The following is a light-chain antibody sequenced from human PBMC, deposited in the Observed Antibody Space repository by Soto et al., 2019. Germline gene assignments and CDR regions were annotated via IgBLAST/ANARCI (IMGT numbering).Light chain of an antibody. Sequence: DIQMTQSPSSLSASVGDRVTITCRASQSVYIYLTWYQQKPGKAPKVLIYGASSLQSGVPSRISGSGSGTDFTLTSSSLQPEDLATYYCHQSYIIPWTFGQGTKVDIK. CDR2: GAS. V-gene: IGKV1-39*01. CDR1: QSVYIY. J-gene: IGKJ1*01. CDR3: HQSYIIPWT.